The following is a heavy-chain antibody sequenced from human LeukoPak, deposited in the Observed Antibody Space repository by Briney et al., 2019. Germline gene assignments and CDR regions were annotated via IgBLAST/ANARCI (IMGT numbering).Heavy chain of an antibody. CDR2: INHSGST. V-gene: IGHV4-34*01. J-gene: IGHJ4*02. D-gene: IGHD3-10*01. CDR3: ARGLGRGPLYGSGSYYPPFYY. Sequence: SETLSLTCAVYGGSFSGYYCSWIRQPPGKGLEWIGEINHSGSTNYNPSLKSRVTISVDTSKNQFSLKLSSVTAADTAVYYCARGLGRGPLYGSGSYYPPFYYWGQGNLVTVSS. CDR1: GGSFSGYY.